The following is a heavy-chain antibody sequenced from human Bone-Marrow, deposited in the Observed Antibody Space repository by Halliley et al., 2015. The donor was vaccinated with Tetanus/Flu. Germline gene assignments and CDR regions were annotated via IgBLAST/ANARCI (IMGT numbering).Heavy chain of an antibody. D-gene: IGHD2-21*01. CDR1: GAFIRSGGYY. V-gene: IGHV4-31*02. CDR2: IYYSGTT. J-gene: IGHJ4*02. CDR3: ARSSLFVQERVYHFAY. Sequence: GAFIRSGGYYWSWIRQHPGKGLEWIGYIYYSGTTYYNASLKSRVTISVDTSKNQFSLKLRSVTAADTAVYYCARSSLFVQERVYHFAYWGLGTLVTVSS.